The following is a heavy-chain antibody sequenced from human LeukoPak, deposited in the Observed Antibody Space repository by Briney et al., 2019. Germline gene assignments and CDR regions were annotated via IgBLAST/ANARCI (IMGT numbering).Heavy chain of an antibody. V-gene: IGHV1-46*01. D-gene: IGHD3-10*01. CDR1: GYTSTSYY. J-gene: IGHJ6*02. CDR3: ARDRVGDTYGYYYGMDV. Sequence: ASVKVSCKASGYTSTSYYMHCARQAPGQGPEWMGIINPSGGYTTYAQKFQGRVTMTTDTSTSTVYMELSSLRSEDTAVYYCARDRVGDTYGYYYGMDVWGQGTTVTVSS. CDR2: INPSGGYT.